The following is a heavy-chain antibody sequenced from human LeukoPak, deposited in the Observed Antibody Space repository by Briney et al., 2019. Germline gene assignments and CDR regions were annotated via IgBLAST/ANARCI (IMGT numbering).Heavy chain of an antibody. V-gene: IGHV4-39*07. CDR3: ATTSPYGDYGGFDY. J-gene: IGHJ4*02. Sequence: PSETLSLTCTVSGGSISSSSYYWGRIRQPPGKGLEWIGSIYYSGSTYYNPSLKSRVTISVDTSKNQFSLKLSSVTAADTAVYYCATTSPYGDYGGFDYWGQGTLVTVSS. CDR2: IYYSGST. CDR1: GGSISSSSYY. D-gene: IGHD4-17*01.